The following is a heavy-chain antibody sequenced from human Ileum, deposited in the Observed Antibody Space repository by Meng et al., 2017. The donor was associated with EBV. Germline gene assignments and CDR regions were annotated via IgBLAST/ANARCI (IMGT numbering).Heavy chain of an antibody. Sequence: LQRQESGPGLVKPSETLSLTCTVSGGSISSSSYYWGWIRQPPGKGLEWIGSIYYSGSTYYNPSLKSRVTISVDTSKNQFSLKLSSVTAADTAVYYCARDRSGSYYSPTFDYWGQGTLVTVSS. V-gene: IGHV4-39*07. CDR1: GGSISSSSYY. CDR3: ARDRSGSYYSPTFDY. CDR2: IYYSGST. D-gene: IGHD3-10*01. J-gene: IGHJ4*02.